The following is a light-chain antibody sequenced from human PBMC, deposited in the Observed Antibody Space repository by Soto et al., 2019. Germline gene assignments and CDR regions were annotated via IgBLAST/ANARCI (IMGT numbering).Light chain of an antibody. CDR1: QTISYTSINKTY. V-gene: IGKV4-1*01. CDR2: WAS. J-gene: IGKJ4*01. Sequence: DIVMTQSPDSLAVSLGERATISCKSSQTISYTSINKTYLAWYQQRPGQPPKLLIYWASIRGSGVPDRLSGSGFGTDFTLTISSLQTEDVAVYYCQQYFSYPLNFGGGTKVDI. CDR3: QQYFSYPLN.